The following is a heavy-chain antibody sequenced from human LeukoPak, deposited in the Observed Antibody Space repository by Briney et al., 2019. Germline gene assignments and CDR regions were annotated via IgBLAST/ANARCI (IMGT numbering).Heavy chain of an antibody. V-gene: IGHV4-34*01. CDR3: SRGSDESKTGDS. CDR1: GGFFSHYY. D-gene: IGHD6-25*01. Sequence: PSETLSLTCAIYGGFFSHYYWSWIRQPPGKGLEWVGEIHPSGSTSFNPSLESRVSISKDTSKNQFSLKLTSVTAADTAVYYCSRGSDESKTGDSWGQGTLVTVSS. J-gene: IGHJ4*02. CDR2: IHPSGST.